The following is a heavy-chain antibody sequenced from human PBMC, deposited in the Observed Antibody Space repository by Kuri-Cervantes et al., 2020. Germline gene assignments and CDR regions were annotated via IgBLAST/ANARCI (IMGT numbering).Heavy chain of an antibody. CDR2: NHHRGYI. Sequence: GSLRLSCAFYGGSFSDYYWIWIRQAPGKGLEWIGENHHRGYINYNPSLKSRVTISIDSSKNQFSLRLTSVTAADTAVYYCARAKNWNYDDGAFDIWGQGTMVTVSS. J-gene: IGHJ3*02. CDR3: ARAKNWNYDDGAFDI. V-gene: IGHV4-34*01. D-gene: IGHD1-7*01. CDR1: GGSFSDYY.